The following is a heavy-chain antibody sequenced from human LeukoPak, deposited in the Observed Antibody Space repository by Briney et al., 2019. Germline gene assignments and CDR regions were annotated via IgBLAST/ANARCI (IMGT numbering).Heavy chain of an antibody. V-gene: IGHV3-30*18. Sequence: GRSLRFSCAASGFAFKSFAMHWVRQAPGKGLEWVAVISHDGTYKYYADFVKGRFTISRDNSKNTLSLQMNGLIPEDTAMYYCSKSVASDAYWGQGTLVTVSS. J-gene: IGHJ4*02. CDR2: ISHDGTYK. D-gene: IGHD5-12*01. CDR1: GFAFKSFA. CDR3: SKSVASDAY.